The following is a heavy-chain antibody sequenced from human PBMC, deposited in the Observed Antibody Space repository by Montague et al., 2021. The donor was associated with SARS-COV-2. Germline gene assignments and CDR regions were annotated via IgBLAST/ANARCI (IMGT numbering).Heavy chain of an antibody. CDR1: GGSISSYY. Sequence: SETLSLTCTVSGGSISSYYWSWIRQPPGKGLEWIGYIYYSGSTNYNPSLKSRVTISVDTSKNQFSLKLSSVTAADTAVYYCARAIGSMYSSSWYYYYYGMDVWGQGTTVTVSS. CDR2: IYYSGST. D-gene: IGHD6-13*01. V-gene: IGHV4-59*01. J-gene: IGHJ6*02. CDR3: ARAIGSMYSSSWYYYYYGMDV.